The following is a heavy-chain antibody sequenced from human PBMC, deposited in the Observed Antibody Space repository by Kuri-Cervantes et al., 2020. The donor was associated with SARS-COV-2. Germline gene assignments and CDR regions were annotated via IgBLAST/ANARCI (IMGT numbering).Heavy chain of an antibody. CDR3: AHTQFYHFGSAQPNCFDP. Sequence: SGATLVKPTQTLTLTGSFSGFSRSTRGVGVGWIRQTPGKALEWLALIYWDDDKRYNPSLKSRPTITKDTYNNQVVLTKTNMDRVDTAAYYCAHTQFYHFGSAQPNCFDPWGQGTLVTVSS. J-gene: IGHJ5*02. D-gene: IGHD3-3*01. CDR1: GFSRSTRGVG. V-gene: IGHV2-5*02. CDR2: IYWDDDK.